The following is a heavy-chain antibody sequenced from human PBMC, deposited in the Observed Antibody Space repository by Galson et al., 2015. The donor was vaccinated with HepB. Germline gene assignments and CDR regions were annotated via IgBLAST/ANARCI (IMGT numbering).Heavy chain of an antibody. V-gene: IGHV3-30*18. CDR1: GFTFSHYG. Sequence: SLRLSCAASGFTFSHYGIHWVRQAPGKGLEWVVVISYDGNDKYYVDSVKGRFTISRDNSRNTLFLQMNSLRTEDTAVYYCAKVWRPYTYYDAFDIWGPGTMVTVSS. CDR2: ISYDGNDK. CDR3: AKVWRPYTYYDAFDI. J-gene: IGHJ3*02. D-gene: IGHD2-2*02.